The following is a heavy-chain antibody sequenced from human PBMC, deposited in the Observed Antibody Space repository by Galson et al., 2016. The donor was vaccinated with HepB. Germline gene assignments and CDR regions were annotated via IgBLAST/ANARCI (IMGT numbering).Heavy chain of an antibody. Sequence: SETLSLTCTVSGASISDTEYYWGWLRQPPGRGLEWVGSMYHTEDTYYNPSLKSRVTISVDTSKNQFSLRLNSVTAENTGVYYCATGIVVAGKYYYYYMDVWGKGTTVTVSS. CDR1: GASISDTEYY. D-gene: IGHD6-19*01. J-gene: IGHJ6*03. CDR3: ATGIVVAGKYYYYYMDV. CDR2: MYHTEDT. V-gene: IGHV4-39*01.